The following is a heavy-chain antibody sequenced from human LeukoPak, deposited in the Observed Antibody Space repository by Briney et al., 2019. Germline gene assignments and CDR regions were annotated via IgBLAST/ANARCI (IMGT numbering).Heavy chain of an antibody. Sequence: SETLSLTCTVSGGSISSYYWSWIRQPPGKGLEWIGYIYYSGSTNYNPSLKSRVTISVDTSKNQFSLKLSSVTAADTAVYYCARVGNFGYFDYWGQGTLVTVSS. D-gene: IGHD1-7*01. CDR1: GGSISSYY. J-gene: IGHJ4*02. V-gene: IGHV4-59*08. CDR2: IYYSGST. CDR3: ARVGNFGYFDY.